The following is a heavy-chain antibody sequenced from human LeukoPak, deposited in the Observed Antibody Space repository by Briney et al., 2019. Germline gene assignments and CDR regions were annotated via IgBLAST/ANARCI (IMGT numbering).Heavy chain of an antibody. J-gene: IGHJ4*02. CDR2: IGTAGDT. D-gene: IGHD3-10*01. CDR3: AKLAKYFYGAETFYFFEH. V-gene: IGHV3-13*01. Sequence: GGSLRLSCAASGFTFSSYDMHWVRQATGKGLEWVSAIGTAGDTYYPGSVKGRFTISRENAENSLYLQMNSLRAGDTAVYYCAKLAKYFYGAETFYFFEHWGQGTPVTASS. CDR1: GFTFSSYD.